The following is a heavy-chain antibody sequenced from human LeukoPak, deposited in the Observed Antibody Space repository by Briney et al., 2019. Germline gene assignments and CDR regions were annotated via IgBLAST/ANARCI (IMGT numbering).Heavy chain of an antibody. CDR1: GYTFTSYA. Sequence: GASVKVSCKASGYTFTSYAMHWVRQAPGQRLEWMGWINAGNGNTKYSQKFQGRVTITRDTSASTAYMELSSLRSGDTAVYYCARDQERYYYDSSGYMGDAFDIWGQGTMVTVSS. J-gene: IGHJ3*02. CDR2: INAGNGNT. D-gene: IGHD3-22*01. V-gene: IGHV1-3*01. CDR3: ARDQERYYYDSSGYMGDAFDI.